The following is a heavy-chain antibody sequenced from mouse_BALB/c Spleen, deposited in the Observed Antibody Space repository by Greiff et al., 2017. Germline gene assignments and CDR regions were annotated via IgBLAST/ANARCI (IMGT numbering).Heavy chain of an antibody. CDR3: VRHKELRQDYYAMDY. Sequence: EVMLVESGGGLVQPKGSLKLSCAASGFTFNTYAMNWVRQAPGKGLEWVARIRSKSNNYATYYADSVKDRFTISRDDSQSMLYLQMNNLKTEDTAMYYCVRHKELRQDYYAMDYWGQGTSVTVSS. J-gene: IGHJ4*01. D-gene: IGHD2-4*01. CDR2: IRSKSNNYAT. V-gene: IGHV10-1*02. CDR1: GFTFNTYA.